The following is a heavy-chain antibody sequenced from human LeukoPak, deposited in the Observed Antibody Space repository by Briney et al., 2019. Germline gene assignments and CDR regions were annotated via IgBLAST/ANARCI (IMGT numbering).Heavy chain of an antibody. D-gene: IGHD3-3*01. CDR1: GGSISSYY. Sequence: PSETLSLTCTVSGGSISSYYWSWIRQTPGKGLEWIGYIYYSGSTNYNPSLKSRVTISVDTSKNQFSLKLSSVTAADTAVYYCARGTTIFGVVIDYWGQGTLVTVSS. V-gene: IGHV4-59*01. CDR2: IYYSGST. CDR3: ARGTTIFGVVIDY. J-gene: IGHJ4*02.